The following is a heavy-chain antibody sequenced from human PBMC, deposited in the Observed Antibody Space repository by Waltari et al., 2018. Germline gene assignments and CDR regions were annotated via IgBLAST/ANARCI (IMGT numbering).Heavy chain of an antibody. D-gene: IGHD2-15*01. CDR2: IDWDDDK. Sequence: QVTLKESGPALVKPTQTLTLTCTFSGFSLSTSGMRVSWIRQPPGKALEWLARIDWDDDKFYSTSLKTRLTISKDTSKNQVVLTMTNMDPVDTATYYCARMLRYRSGGSCYLVGAFDIWGQGTMVTVSS. CDR3: ARMLRYRSGGSCYLVGAFDI. J-gene: IGHJ3*02. CDR1: GFSLSTSGMR. V-gene: IGHV2-70*04.